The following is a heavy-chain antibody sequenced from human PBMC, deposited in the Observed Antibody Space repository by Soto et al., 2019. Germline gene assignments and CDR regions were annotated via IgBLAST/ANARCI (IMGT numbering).Heavy chain of an antibody. J-gene: IGHJ3*02. CDR1: GGSISSGGYS. Sequence: QLQLQESGSGLVKPSQTLSLTCAVSGGSISSGGYSWGWIRQPRGKGLEWIGYIYHIGSTYYNPSLKSRVTISVDRSKNQFSLKLSSVTAADTAVYYCARSRSGAFDIWGLGTMVTVSS. CDR2: IYHIGST. D-gene: IGHD4-17*01. CDR3: ARSRSGAFDI. V-gene: IGHV4-30-2*01.